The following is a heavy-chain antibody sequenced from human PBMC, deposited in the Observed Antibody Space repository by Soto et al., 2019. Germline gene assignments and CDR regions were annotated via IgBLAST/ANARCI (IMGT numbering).Heavy chain of an antibody. V-gene: IGHV4-4*02. CDR1: GGSIVTTHNW. J-gene: IGHJ4*02. Sequence: QVQLQESGPGLVEPSGTLSLTCAVSGGSIVTTHNWWTWVRQPPGKGLEWIGEIYHSGTTSYNPSLKSRVSMSVDKSKNQFSLRLTSVTAADTAFYYCASLFDYWGQGTLVTVSS. CDR2: IYHSGTT. CDR3: ASLFDY.